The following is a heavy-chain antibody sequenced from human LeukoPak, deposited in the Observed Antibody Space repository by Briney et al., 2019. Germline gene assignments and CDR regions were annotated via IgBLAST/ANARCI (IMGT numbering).Heavy chain of an antibody. CDR1: GGTFSSYA. D-gene: IGHD2-2*01. CDR3: TRESAEPAGIDYYYYMDV. J-gene: IGHJ6*03. CDR2: IIPIFGTA. Sequence: SVKVSCKASGGTFSSYAISWVRQAPGQGLEWMGGIIPIFGTANYAQKFQGRVTITADESTSTAYMELSSLRSEDTAVYYCTRESAEPAGIDYYYYMDVWGKGTTVTVSS. V-gene: IGHV1-69*13.